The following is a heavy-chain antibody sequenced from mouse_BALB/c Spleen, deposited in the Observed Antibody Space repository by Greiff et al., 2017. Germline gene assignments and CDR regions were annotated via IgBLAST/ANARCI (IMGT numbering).Heavy chain of an antibody. CDR3: ARHEGSYFDY. Sequence: EVQVVESGGGLVKPGGSLKLSCAASGFTFSSYAMSWVRQTPEKRLEWVATISSGGSYTYYPDSVKGRFTISRDNAKNTLYLQMSSLRSEDTAMYYCARHEGSYFDYWGQGTTLTVSS. CDR2: ISSGGSYT. V-gene: IGHV5-9-3*01. J-gene: IGHJ2*01. CDR1: GFTFSSYA.